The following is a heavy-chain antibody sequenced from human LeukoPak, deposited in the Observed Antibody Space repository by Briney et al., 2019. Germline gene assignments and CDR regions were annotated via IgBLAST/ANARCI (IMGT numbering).Heavy chain of an antibody. CDR1: GGTFSSYA. Sequence: GSSVKVSCKASGGTFSSYAISWVRQAPGQGLEWMGGIIPIFGTANYAQKFQGRVTITTAESTSTAYMELSSLRSEDTAVYYCAGNSEIAVAGTWGFDYWGQGTLVTVSS. D-gene: IGHD6-19*01. V-gene: IGHV1-69*05. CDR3: AGNSEIAVAGTWGFDY. CDR2: IIPIFGTA. J-gene: IGHJ4*02.